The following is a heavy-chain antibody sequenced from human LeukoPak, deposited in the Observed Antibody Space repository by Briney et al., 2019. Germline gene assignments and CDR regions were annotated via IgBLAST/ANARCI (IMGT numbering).Heavy chain of an antibody. CDR2: ISGSGGST. V-gene: IGHV3-23*01. CDR3: AKDQGYYDFWSGFDY. Sequence: PGGSLRLSCAASGFTFSSYAMSWVRQAPGKGLEWVSAISGSGGSTYYADSVKGRFTISRDNSKNTLYLQMNSLRAEDTAVYYCAKDQGYYDFWSGFDYWAREPWSPSPQ. CDR1: GFTFSSYA. D-gene: IGHD3-3*01. J-gene: IGHJ4*02.